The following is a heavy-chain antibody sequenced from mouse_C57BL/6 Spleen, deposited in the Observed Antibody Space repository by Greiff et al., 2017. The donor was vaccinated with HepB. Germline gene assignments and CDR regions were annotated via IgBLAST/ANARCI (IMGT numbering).Heavy chain of an antibody. V-gene: IGHV1-85*01. D-gene: IGHD1-1*01. CDR3: ARAERITTVVATDFDV. CDR2: IYPRDGST. J-gene: IGHJ1*03. CDR1: GYTFTSYD. Sequence: QVQLKESGPELVKPGASVKLSCKASGYTFTSYDINWVKQRPGQGLEWIGWIYPRDGSTKYNEKFKGKATLTVDTSSSTAYMELHSLTSEDSAVYFCARAERITTVVATDFDVWGTGTTVTVSS.